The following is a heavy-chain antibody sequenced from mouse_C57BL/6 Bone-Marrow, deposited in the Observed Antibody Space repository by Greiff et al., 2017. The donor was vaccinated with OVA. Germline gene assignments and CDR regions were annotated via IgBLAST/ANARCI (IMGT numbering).Heavy chain of an antibody. CDR2: ISSGSSTI. CDR1: GFTFSDYG. Sequence: EVQVVESGGGLVKPGGSLKLSCAASGFTFSDYGMHWVRQAPEKGLEWVAYISSGSSTIYYADTVKGRFTISRDNAKNTLFLQMTSLRSEDTAMYYCAHVYYDYDGYFDVWGTGTTVTVSS. D-gene: IGHD2-4*01. CDR3: AHVYYDYDGYFDV. V-gene: IGHV5-17*01. J-gene: IGHJ1*03.